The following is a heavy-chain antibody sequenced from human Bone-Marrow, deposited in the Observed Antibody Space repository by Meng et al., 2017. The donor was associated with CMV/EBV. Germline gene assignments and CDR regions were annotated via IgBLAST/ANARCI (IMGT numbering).Heavy chain of an antibody. J-gene: IGHJ4*02. CDR1: GFTFRSYS. V-gene: IGHV3-21*01. Sequence: SCAASGFTFRSYSMNWVRQAPGKGLEWVSSISSSSSYLYYADSVKGRFTISRDNAKSSLYLQMNSLRAEDTAVYYCARRVGATYYFDYWGQGTLVTVSS. CDR3: ARRVGATYYFDY. D-gene: IGHD1-26*01. CDR2: ISSSSSYL.